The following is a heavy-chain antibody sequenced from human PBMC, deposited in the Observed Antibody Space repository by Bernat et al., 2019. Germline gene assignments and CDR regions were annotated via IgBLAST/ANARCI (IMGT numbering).Heavy chain of an antibody. Sequence: QVQLVQSGAEVKKPGSSVKVSCKAPGGTFSNYVVNWVRQAPGQGLEWMGGITPIFRRPNYAQKFQGRVMITADESTSTAYMALSSLRADDTAVYYCARGSSDCASSSCPYDYWGQGTLVTVSS. V-gene: IGHV1-69*01. CDR2: ITPIFRRP. CDR3: ARGSSDCASSSCPYDY. D-gene: IGHD2-15*01. J-gene: IGHJ4*02. CDR1: GGTFSNYV.